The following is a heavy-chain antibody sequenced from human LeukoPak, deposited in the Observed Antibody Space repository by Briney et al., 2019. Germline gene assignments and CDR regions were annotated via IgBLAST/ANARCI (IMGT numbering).Heavy chain of an antibody. CDR2: ISAYNGNT. D-gene: IGHD2-2*01. CDR3: ARDCSSTSCIPSYYYGMDV. CDR1: GYTFTSYG. Sequence: ASVKVSCKASGYTFTSYGISWVRQAPGQGLEWMGWISAYNGNTNYAQKLQGRVTMTTDTSTSTAYMELRSLRSDDTAVYYCARDCSSTSCIPSYYYGMDVWGQGTTVTVSS. J-gene: IGHJ6*02. V-gene: IGHV1-18*01.